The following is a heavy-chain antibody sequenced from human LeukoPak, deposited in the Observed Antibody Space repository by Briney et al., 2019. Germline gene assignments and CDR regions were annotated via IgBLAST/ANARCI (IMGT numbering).Heavy chain of an antibody. Sequence: PGGSLRLSCAASGFTFSSYAMHWVRQAPGKGLEWVAVISYDGSNKYYADSVKGRFTISRDNSKNTLYLQMNSLRAEDTAVYYCARCDARYGMDVWGQGTTVTVSS. J-gene: IGHJ6*02. CDR1: GFTFSSYA. V-gene: IGHV3-30-3*01. CDR3: ARCDARYGMDV. CDR2: ISYDGSNK.